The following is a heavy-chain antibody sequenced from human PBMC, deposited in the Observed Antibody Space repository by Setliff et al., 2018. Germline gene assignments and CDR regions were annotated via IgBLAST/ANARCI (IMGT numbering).Heavy chain of an antibody. CDR2: IYYSGST. CDR1: GGSISSHY. CDR3: ARGGISSGFVRFGYYYGMDV. J-gene: IGHJ6*02. V-gene: IGHV4-59*11. D-gene: IGHD6-19*01. Sequence: LSLTCTVSGGSISSHYWSWIRQPPGKGLEWIGSIYYSGSTNYNPSLKSRVTISVDTSKNQFSLKLSSVTAAATAVYYCARGGISSGFVRFGYYYGMDVCGQGTTVTVSS.